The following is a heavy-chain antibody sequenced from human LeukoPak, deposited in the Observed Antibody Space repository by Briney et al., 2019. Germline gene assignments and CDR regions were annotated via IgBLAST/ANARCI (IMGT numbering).Heavy chain of an antibody. CDR2: INLSGST. CDR1: NGSISSSNW. Sequence: SGTLSLTCVVCNGSISSSNWWSWVRQPPGKGLEWIGEINLSGSTNYNPSLKSRVIISLDKSNNQFSLKLSSVTAADTAVYYCARQDGSGSSPKFDYWGQGILVTVSS. V-gene: IGHV4-4*02. D-gene: IGHD3-10*01. J-gene: IGHJ4*02. CDR3: ARQDGSGSSPKFDY.